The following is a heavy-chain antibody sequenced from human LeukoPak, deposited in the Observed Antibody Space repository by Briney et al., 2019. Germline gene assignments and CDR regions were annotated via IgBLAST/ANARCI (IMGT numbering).Heavy chain of an antibody. J-gene: IGHJ5*02. CDR2: ISGSGGST. CDR3: AKLGDIVVVPAANWFDP. D-gene: IGHD2-2*01. Sequence: GGSLRLSCAASGFTFSSYAMSWVRQAPGKGLEWVSAISGSGGSTYYADSVKGRFTISRDNSKNTLYLQMNSLRAEDTAVYYCAKLGDIVVVPAANWFDPWGQGTLVTVSS. CDR1: GFTFSSYA. V-gene: IGHV3-23*01.